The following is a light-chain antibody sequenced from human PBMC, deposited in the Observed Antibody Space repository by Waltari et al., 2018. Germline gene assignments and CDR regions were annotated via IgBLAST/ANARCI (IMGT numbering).Light chain of an antibody. CDR2: HAS. CDR1: DSVGIY. CDR3: QKYVSLPAT. V-gene: IGKV3-20*01. Sequence: ETVLTQSPGTLSLSPGERATLSCKASDSVGIYLAWYQQKPVQAPRLLIYHASNRATGIPDSFSGSGSGTDFSLTIIRLEPEDSAVYYCQKYVSLPATFGQGTKVEI. J-gene: IGKJ1*01.